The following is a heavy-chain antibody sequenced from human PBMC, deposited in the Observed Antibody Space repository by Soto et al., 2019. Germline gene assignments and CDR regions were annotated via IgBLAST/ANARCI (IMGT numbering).Heavy chain of an antibody. V-gene: IGHV3-23*01. J-gene: IGHJ6*02. Sequence: GSLRLSCAASGFTFSSYAMSWVRQAPGKGLEWVSAISGSGGSTYYADSVKGRFTISRDNSKNTLYLQMNGLRAEDTAVYYCAKSRAGYSSGWYLPRDPYYYYGMDVWGQGTTVTVSS. CDR3: AKSRAGYSSGWYLPRDPYYYYGMDV. D-gene: IGHD6-19*01. CDR2: ISGSGGST. CDR1: GFTFSSYA.